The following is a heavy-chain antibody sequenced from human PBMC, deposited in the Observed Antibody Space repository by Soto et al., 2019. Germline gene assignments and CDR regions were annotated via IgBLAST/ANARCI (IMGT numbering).Heavy chain of an antibody. CDR3: ARPGATRYYFDY. V-gene: IGHV3-33*01. Sequence: GGSLRLSCAASGFTFSSYGMHWVRQAPGKGLEWVAVIWYDGSNKYYADSVKGRFTISRDNSKNTLYLQMNSLRAEDTAVYYCARPGATRYYFDYWGQGTLVTVSS. CDR1: GFTFSSYG. J-gene: IGHJ4*02. CDR2: IWYDGSNK. D-gene: IGHD1-26*01.